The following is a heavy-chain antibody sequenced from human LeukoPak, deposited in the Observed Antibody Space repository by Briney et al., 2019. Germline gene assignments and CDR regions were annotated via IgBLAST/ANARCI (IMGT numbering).Heavy chain of an antibody. CDR2: ISGSGTTT. V-gene: IGHV3-11*04. Sequence: GGSLRLSCAASGLTFSYYYMTWIRQAPGKGLEWVSSISGSGTTTYSADSVRGRFTVSRYNAKNSVFLYMNSLRAEDTAVYYCAIQITMIVVVPYFAYWGQGTLVTVSS. CDR3: AIQITMIVVVPYFAY. J-gene: IGHJ4*02. D-gene: IGHD3-22*01. CDR1: GLTFSYYY.